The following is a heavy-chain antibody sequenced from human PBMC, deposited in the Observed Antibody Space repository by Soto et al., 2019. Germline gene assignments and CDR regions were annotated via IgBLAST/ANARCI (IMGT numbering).Heavy chain of an antibody. CDR3: TTTIRYTSGWNPFDP. D-gene: IGHD6-19*01. CDR1: GFTFSNAW. J-gene: IGHJ5*02. CDR2: IRSKTEGGTT. V-gene: IGHV3-15*01. Sequence: GGSLRLSCAASGFTFSNAWMNWVRQAPRRGLEWVGRIRSKTEGGTTEYAEPVKGRFTISRDDSQSTLYLQMSSLKVEDTAVYYCTTTIRYTSGWNPFDPWGQGTLVTVSS.